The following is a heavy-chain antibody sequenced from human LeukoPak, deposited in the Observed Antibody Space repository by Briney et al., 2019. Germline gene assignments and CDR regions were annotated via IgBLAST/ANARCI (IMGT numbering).Heavy chain of an antibody. V-gene: IGHV4-30-4*01. CDR1: GASISSGDYY. Sequence: PSETLSLTCTVSGASISSGDYYWSWLRQPPGKGLEWIRYIYYSGSTYYNPSLKSRVTISVDTSKNQFSLKLSSVTAADTAVYYCARWTSNVDTAMVIRWGQGTLVTVSS. J-gene: IGHJ4*02. D-gene: IGHD5-18*01. CDR3: ARWTSNVDTAMVIR. CDR2: IYYSGST.